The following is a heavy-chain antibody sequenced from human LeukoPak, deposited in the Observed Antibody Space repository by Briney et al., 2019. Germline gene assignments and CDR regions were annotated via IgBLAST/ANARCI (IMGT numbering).Heavy chain of an antibody. J-gene: IGHJ4*02. CDR3: ARENSGSYREFDY. Sequence: SETLSLTCTVSGASISSYYWSWIRQPAGKGLEWIGRIYTSGSTNYNASLKSRVSMSVDTSKNQFSLKLSSVTAADTAVFYCARENSGSYREFDYWGQGTLVTVSS. CDR2: IYTSGST. D-gene: IGHD1-26*01. V-gene: IGHV4-4*07. CDR1: GASISSYY.